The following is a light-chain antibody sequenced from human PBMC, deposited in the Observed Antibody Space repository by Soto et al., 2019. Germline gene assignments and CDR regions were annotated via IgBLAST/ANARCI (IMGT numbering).Light chain of an antibody. J-gene: IGLJ1*01. CDR2: EVS. CDR3: SSYTSSSTQV. CDR1: SSDVGGYNY. V-gene: IGLV2-14*01. Sequence: SALTQPASVSGSPGQSITISCTGTSSDVGGYNYVSWYQQHPGKAPKFIIFEVSNRPSGVSNRFSGSKSGNTASLTISGLQAEDEADYYCSSYTSSSTQVFGTGTKVTVL.